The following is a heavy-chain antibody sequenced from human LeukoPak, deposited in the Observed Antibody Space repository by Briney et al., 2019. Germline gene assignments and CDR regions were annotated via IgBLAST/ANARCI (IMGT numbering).Heavy chain of an antibody. CDR2: IDDSGSI. Sequence: SETLSLTCTVSGGSISSYYWSWIRQPPGKGLEWIGYIDDSGSINYNPSLKSRVTMSVDTSKNQFSLRLNSVTAADTAVYYCARDWYCSSSICYTDRNWFDPWGQGTLVTVSS. J-gene: IGHJ5*02. V-gene: IGHV4-59*01. CDR3: ARDWYCSSSICYTDRNWFDP. CDR1: GGSISSYY. D-gene: IGHD2-2*02.